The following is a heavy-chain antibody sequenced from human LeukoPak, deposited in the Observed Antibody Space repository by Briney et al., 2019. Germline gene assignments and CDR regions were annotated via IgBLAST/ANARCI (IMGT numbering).Heavy chain of an antibody. J-gene: IGHJ4*02. CDR2: IYYTGRT. CDR3: ARYEEFSTGYSASSPRHYFGH. V-gene: IGHV4-59*01. CDR1: GDPIDSYY. Sequence: PPETPCLTCTVSGDPIDSYYWSWIRQPPGKGLECIGHIYYTGRTYYKPSLESRVTISVDTAKNQISLKLSSVTAADTAVYYCARYEEFSTGYSASSPRHYFGHWGQGTLVTVSS. D-gene: IGHD3/OR15-3a*01.